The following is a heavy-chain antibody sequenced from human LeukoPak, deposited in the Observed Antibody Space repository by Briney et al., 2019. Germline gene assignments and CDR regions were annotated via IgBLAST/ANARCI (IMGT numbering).Heavy chain of an antibody. V-gene: IGHV3-11*03. CDR3: ATGSQIREAHY. CDR2: NNGGSNDI. Sequence: GGSLRLSCAASGFTIREYYMGWLRQAPGKGLEWLSYNNGGSNDINYADSVKGRFTVSRDNAKNSLYLQMNSLRAEDTAVYYCATGSQIREAHYWGQGTLVTVSS. D-gene: IGHD3-10*01. J-gene: IGHJ4*02. CDR1: GFTIREYY.